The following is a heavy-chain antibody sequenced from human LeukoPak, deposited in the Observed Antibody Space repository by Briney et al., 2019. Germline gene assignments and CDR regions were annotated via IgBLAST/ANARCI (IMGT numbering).Heavy chain of an antibody. Sequence: GGSLRLSCAASGFTFSNYAMYWVRQAPGKGLEYVSAISSNGGSTYYANSVKGRFTISRDNSKNTLYLQMGSLRAEDMAVYYCASLYSTYGSYYYGMDVWGQGTTVTVSS. CDR3: ASLYSTYGSYYYGMDV. D-gene: IGHD3-10*01. J-gene: IGHJ6*02. V-gene: IGHV3-64*01. CDR1: GFTFSNYA. CDR2: ISSNGGST.